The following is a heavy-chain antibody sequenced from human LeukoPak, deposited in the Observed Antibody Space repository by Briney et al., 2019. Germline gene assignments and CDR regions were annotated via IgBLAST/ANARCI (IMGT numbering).Heavy chain of an antibody. CDR1: GGSISSGDYY. D-gene: IGHD3-22*01. CDR3: ARARGSPVYYDSSGYLHYFDY. Sequence: SQTLSLTCTVSGGSISSGDYYWSWIRQSPGKGLEWIGYIYYSGSTYYNPSLKSRVTISVDTSKNQFSLKLSSVTAADTAVYYCARARGSPVYYDSSGYLHYFDYWGQGTPVTVSS. J-gene: IGHJ4*02. V-gene: IGHV4-30-4*01. CDR2: IYYSGST.